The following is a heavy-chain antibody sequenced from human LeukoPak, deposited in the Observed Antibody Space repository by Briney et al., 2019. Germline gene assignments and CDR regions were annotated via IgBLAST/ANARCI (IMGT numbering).Heavy chain of an antibody. CDR3: ISWAAAGTGY. V-gene: IGHV1-69*13. J-gene: IGHJ4*02. D-gene: IGHD6-13*01. CDR2: IIPIFSTT. Sequence: ASVKVSCKASGGTFSSYAIGWVRQAPGQGLEWMGRIIPIFSTTNYAQKFQGRVTITADESTSTAYMEPSSLRSEDTAVYYCISWAAAGTGYWGQGTLVTVSS. CDR1: GGTFSSYA.